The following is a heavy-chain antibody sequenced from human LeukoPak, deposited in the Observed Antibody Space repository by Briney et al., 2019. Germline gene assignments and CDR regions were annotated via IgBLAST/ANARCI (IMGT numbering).Heavy chain of an antibody. CDR2: ISSSGNTV. V-gene: IGHV3-48*03. Sequence: GGSLRLSCAASEFTFTSYELNWVRQAPGKGLEWVSYISSSGNTVSYADSVKGRFTISRDNAKNSLYLQVISLRAEDTAVYYCARGPSIAARYDAFDIWGQGTMVTVSS. CDR1: EFTFTSYE. CDR3: ARGPSIAARYDAFDI. D-gene: IGHD6-6*01. J-gene: IGHJ3*02.